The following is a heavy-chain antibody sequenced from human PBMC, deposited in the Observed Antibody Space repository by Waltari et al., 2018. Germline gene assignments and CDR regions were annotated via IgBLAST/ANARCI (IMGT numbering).Heavy chain of an antibody. CDR1: GFTFRHYG. D-gene: IGHD6-19*01. CDR2: IWHDGRKD. V-gene: IGHV3-33*01. CDR3: TRDVSSIYFDY. Sequence: QVQLVESGGGVVQPGRSLRLSCAASGFTFRHYGMPWVRQAPGKGLEWVALIWHDGRKDFYADSVKGRFTISRDNSRNAMYMQMNSLRAEDTAVYYCTRDVSSIYFDYWGQGTLVTVSS. J-gene: IGHJ4*02.